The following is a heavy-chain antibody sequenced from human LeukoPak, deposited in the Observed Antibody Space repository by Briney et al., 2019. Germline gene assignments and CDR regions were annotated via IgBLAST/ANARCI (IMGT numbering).Heavy chain of an antibody. V-gene: IGHV3-48*01. D-gene: IGHD2/OR15-2a*01. CDR1: GFTFTSYA. CDR3: VSDRPLGSPLCYYIDV. Sequence: GGSLRLSCTASGFTFTSYAMNWVRQAPGKGREGVLYYSNNSSHINYADSVKRRFPLSRDNDKNSLYLQMKSLTPEDTAVFYCVSDRPLGSPLCYYIDVWGKGTTVTVSS. J-gene: IGHJ6*03. CDR2: YSNNSSHI.